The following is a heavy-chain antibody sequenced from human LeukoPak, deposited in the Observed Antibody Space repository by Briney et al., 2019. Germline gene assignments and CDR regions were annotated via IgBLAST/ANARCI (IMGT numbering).Heavy chain of an antibody. CDR1: GYTLTELS. Sequence: ASVKVSCKVSGYTLTELSIHWVRQAPGKGLEWMGGFNPEDGEKIYVQKFQGRVTMTEDTSIDTAYMELSSLRSEDTAMYYCARVGGTGPYYYYYYYMDVWGKGTTVTISS. V-gene: IGHV1-24*01. CDR2: FNPEDGEK. J-gene: IGHJ6*03. D-gene: IGHD4-23*01. CDR3: ARVGGTGPYYYYYYYMDV.